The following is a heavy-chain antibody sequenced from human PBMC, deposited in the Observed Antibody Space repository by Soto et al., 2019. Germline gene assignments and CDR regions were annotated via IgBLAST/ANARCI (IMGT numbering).Heavy chain of an antibody. CDR1: GYTFTSYY. V-gene: IGHV1-46*03. D-gene: IGHD3-22*01. CDR2: INPSGGST. Sequence: ASVKVSCKASGYTFTSYYMHWVRQAPRQGLEWMGIINPSGGSTTYAQKFQGRVTMTRDTPTSTVYMELSSLRSEDTAVYYCGRDAYYYDSSGYYLVYWGQGTLVTVSS. CDR3: GRDAYYYDSSGYYLVY. J-gene: IGHJ4*02.